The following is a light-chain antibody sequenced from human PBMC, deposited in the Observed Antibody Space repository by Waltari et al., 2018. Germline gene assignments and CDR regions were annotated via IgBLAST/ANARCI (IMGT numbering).Light chain of an antibody. V-gene: IGKV1-33*01. CDR3: QQYEDVPYT. CDR1: QDISSY. J-gene: IGKJ2*01. CDR2: DVS. Sequence: DIQMTQSPSSLSASVGDRVTITCQASQDISSYLNWYQQRPGKAPKLLIYDVSNLESGVPSRFSGGGSGTDFSFTSSSLQSEDIATYYCQQYEDVPYTFGQGTKLMIK.